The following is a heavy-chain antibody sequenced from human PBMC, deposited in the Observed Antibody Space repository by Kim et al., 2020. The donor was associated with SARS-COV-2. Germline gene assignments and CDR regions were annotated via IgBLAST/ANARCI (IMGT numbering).Heavy chain of an antibody. V-gene: IGHV3-74*01. D-gene: IGHD3-3*01. CDR2: IKTDGSTT. J-gene: IGHJ4*02. CDR1: GFSFSNYW. CDR3: ARDLDWLLYDY. Sequence: GGSLRLSCAASGFSFSNYWMHWVRQAPGKGLVWVARIKTDGSTTAYADSVKGRFTISRDNARNTLYLQMSSQRAEDTAVYFCARDLDWLLYDYWGQGTLVTVSS.